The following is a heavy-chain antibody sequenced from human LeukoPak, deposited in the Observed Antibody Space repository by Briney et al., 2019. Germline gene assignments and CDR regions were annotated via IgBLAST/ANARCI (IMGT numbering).Heavy chain of an antibody. CDR3: GGSGRLLDYYYGMDV. CDR1: GGTFSSYA. D-gene: IGHD3-10*01. Sequence: SVKVSCKASGGTFSSYAISWVRQAPGQGLEWMGGIIPIFGTANYAQRFQGRVTITADESTSTAYMELSSLRSEDTAVYYCGGSGRLLDYYYGMDVWGQGTTVTVSS. CDR2: IIPIFGTA. V-gene: IGHV1-69*13. J-gene: IGHJ6*02.